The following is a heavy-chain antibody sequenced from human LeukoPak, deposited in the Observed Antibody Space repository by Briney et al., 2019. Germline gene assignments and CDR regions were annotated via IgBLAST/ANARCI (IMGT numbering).Heavy chain of an antibody. V-gene: IGHV1-18*01. J-gene: IGHJ3*02. D-gene: IGHD3-10*01. CDR2: ISAYNGNT. CDR1: GYTFTSYG. CDR3: ATNTMVRGVDAFDI. Sequence: ASVKVSCKASGYTFTSYGISWVRQAPGQGLEWMGWISAYNGNTNYAQKLQGRVTMTTDTSTSTAYMELRSLRSDDTAVYYCATNTMVRGVDAFDIWGQGTMVTVSS.